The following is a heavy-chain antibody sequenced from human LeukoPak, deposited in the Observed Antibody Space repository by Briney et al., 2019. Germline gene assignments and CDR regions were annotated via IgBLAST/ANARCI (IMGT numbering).Heavy chain of an antibody. D-gene: IGHD2-15*01. J-gene: IGHJ3*02. Sequence: ASVKVSFKASGGTFSSYAISWVRQAPGQGREWMGRIIPILGIANYPQKCQGRVTITADKSASTAYMELSSLRSEDTAVYYCARRYCSGGSCYSGAFDIWGQGTMVTVSS. CDR3: ARRYCSGGSCYSGAFDI. CDR2: IIPILGIA. CDR1: GGTFSSYA. V-gene: IGHV1-69*04.